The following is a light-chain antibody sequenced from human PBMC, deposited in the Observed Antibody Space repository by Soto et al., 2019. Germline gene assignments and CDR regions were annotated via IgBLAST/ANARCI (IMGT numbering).Light chain of an antibody. CDR2: DAS. CDR3: QQRSNWRIN. V-gene: IGKV3-11*01. J-gene: IGKJ5*01. CDR1: QSVSSY. Sequence: EIVLTQSPGTLSLSPWERATLSCRASQSVSSYLAWYQQKPGQAPRLLIYDASNRATGIPARFSGSGSGTDFTLTISSLEPEDFAVYYCQQRSNWRINFGQGTRLEIK.